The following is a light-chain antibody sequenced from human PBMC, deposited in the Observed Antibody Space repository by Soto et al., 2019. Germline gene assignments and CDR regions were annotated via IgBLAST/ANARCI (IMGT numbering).Light chain of an antibody. CDR3: QQYESYPLT. V-gene: IGKV1-5*01. CDR2: DAS. CDR1: QSIRTW. Sequence: DIQMTQSPSTLSASVGDRITITCRASQSIRTWLAWYQQRPGKAPKFLIYDASSLESGVPSRFSGSGSGTEFTLTISGLQPDDFATYYCQQYESYPLTFGGGTKVEI. J-gene: IGKJ4*01.